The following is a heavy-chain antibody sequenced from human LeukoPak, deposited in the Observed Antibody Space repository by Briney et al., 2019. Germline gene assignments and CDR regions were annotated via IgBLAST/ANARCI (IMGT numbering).Heavy chain of an antibody. Sequence: SGPTLVNPTQTLTLTCTFSGFSLNTIGMSVHWIRQPPGKALEWLARIDWDDDKHYSASLKSSLTISKDTSKNQVVLTMTNMDPVDTATYFCARTLNAGWDPFDYWGQGTLVTVSS. D-gene: IGHD6-19*01. J-gene: IGHJ4*02. V-gene: IGHV2-70*11. CDR2: IDWDDDK. CDR1: GFSLNTIGMS. CDR3: ARTLNAGWDPFDY.